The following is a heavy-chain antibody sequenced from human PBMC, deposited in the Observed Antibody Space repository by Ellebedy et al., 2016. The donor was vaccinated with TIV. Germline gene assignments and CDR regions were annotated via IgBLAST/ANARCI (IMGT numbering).Heavy chain of an antibody. CDR3: ASGYYGSGSLVGY. Sequence: GESLKISCAASGFTFSSYSMHWVRQAPGKGLVWVSRINSGAVNTNYADSVKGRFTISRDDAKKTVYLQMNSLRAEDTAVYYCASGYYGSGSLVGYWGQGTLVTVSS. CDR1: GFTFSSYS. D-gene: IGHD3-10*01. J-gene: IGHJ4*02. V-gene: IGHV3-74*01. CDR2: INSGAVNT.